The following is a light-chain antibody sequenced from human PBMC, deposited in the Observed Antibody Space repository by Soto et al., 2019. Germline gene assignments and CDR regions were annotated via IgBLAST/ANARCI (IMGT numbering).Light chain of an antibody. Sequence: DIQLTQSPSFLSASVGDRVTITCRASQGISSYLAWYQQKPGKAPKLLIYAASTLQSGFPSRFSGSGSGTEFTLTISSLQAEYFATYYCQQLNSYPRTFGQGTKLEIK. CDR2: AAS. J-gene: IGKJ2*02. CDR3: QQLNSYPRT. CDR1: QGISSY. V-gene: IGKV1-9*01.